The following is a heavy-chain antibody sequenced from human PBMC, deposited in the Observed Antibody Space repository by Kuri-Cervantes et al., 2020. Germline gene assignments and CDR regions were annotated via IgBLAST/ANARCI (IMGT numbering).Heavy chain of an antibody. CDR3: AKVTGSPRSSYLRAFDI. CDR2: ISGSGGST. V-gene: IGHV3-23*01. D-gene: IGHD7-27*01. Sequence: GGSLRLSCAASGFTFSSYAMSWVRQAPGKGLEWVSAISGSGGSTYYADSVKGRFTISRDNSKNTLYLQMNSLRAEDTAVYYCAKVTGSPRSSYLRAFDIWGQGTRGTVSS. CDR1: GFTFSSYA. J-gene: IGHJ3*02.